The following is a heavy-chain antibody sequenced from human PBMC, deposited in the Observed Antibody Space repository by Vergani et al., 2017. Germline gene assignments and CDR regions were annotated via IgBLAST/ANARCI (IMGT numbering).Heavy chain of an antibody. CDR2: TRPHEDGA. CDR1: GLTLSSYG. Sequence: QVQLVESGGGVVQPGGSMRVSCSASGLTLSSYGVHWVRQAPGRGLESVTFTRPHEDGAFYSASVRGRFTVSRDNTKNTLYMDMNRLKVDDTAIYYCGKTQGTVVRTWWFDAWCQGTTVTAAS. J-gene: IGHJ5*02. CDR3: GKTQGTVVRTWWFDA. V-gene: IGHV3-30*02. D-gene: IGHD2-2*01.